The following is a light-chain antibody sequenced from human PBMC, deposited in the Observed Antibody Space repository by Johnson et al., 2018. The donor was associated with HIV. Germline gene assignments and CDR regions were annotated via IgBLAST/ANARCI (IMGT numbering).Light chain of an antibody. V-gene: IGLV1-51*01. CDR3: GTWDASLSAGV. J-gene: IGLJ1*01. CDR1: SSDMGNYA. CDR2: DNN. Sequence: QSVLTQPPSVSAAPGQKVTISCSGSSSDMGNYAVSWYQQLPGTAPKLLIYDNNKRPSGIPDRFSGSKSGTSATLGITGLQTGDEADYYCGTWDASLSAGVVGTGTKVTVL.